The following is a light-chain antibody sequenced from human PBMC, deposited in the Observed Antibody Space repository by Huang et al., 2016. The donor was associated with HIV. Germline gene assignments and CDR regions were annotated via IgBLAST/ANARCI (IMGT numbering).Light chain of an antibody. Sequence: DIQMTQSPSSLSAFVGETVTSTCRASQGISNSLAWYQQKPGKAPKLLLYSTSRLESGVPSRFCGGGSGTDYTLTINSLQPDDFATYYCQQYYTSPTFGQGSKVEIK. J-gene: IGKJ1*01. CDR2: STS. V-gene: IGKV1-NL1*01. CDR1: QGISNS. CDR3: QQYYTSPT.